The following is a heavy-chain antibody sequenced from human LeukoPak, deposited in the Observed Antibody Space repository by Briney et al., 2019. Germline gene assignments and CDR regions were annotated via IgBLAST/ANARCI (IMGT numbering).Heavy chain of an antibody. J-gene: IGHJ3*02. CDR2: IIPILGTA. CDR1: GGTFSSYA. D-gene: IGHD3-22*01. CDR3: ASQYYYDSSGYYSAFDI. Sequence: ASVKVSCKASGGTFSSYAISWVRQAPGQGLEWMGGIIPILGTANCAQKFQGRVTMTRDTSISTAYMELSRLRSDDTAVYYCASQYYYDSSGYYSAFDIWGQGTMVTVSS. V-gene: IGHV1-69*10.